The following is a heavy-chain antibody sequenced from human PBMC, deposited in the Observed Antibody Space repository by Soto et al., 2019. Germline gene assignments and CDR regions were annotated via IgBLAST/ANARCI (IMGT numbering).Heavy chain of an antibody. CDR3: ARAGVDYHFSSDLYV. V-gene: IGHV1-46*03. D-gene: IGHD3-3*01. J-gene: IGHJ6*04. CDR1: GYTFACCY. Sequence: VASVNVSCQASGYTFACCYMHWVRQAPGQGLEWMGIINPSGGSTSYAQKFQGRVTMTRDTSTSTVYMELSSLRSEDTAVYYCARAGVDYHFSSDLYVWGKGTTVTVSS. CDR2: INPSGGST.